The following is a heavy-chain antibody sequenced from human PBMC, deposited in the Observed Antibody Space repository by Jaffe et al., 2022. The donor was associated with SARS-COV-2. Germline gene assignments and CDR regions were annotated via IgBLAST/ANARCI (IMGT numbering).Heavy chain of an antibody. CDR2: IRPDGTKK. D-gene: IGHD2-15*01. V-gene: IGHV3-33*01. CDR1: GFTFGNYG. Sequence: QVQLVESGGGVVQPGRSLRLSCTASGFTFGNYGMHWVRQAPGKGLEWVAVIRPDGTKKDYGDSVKGRFTISRDNSRNTVYLQMNSLRAEDTAVYYCARGGEWVGGVAASPTSDYDVDVWGQGTTVTVSS. J-gene: IGHJ6*02. CDR3: ARGGEWVGGVAASPTSDYDVDV.